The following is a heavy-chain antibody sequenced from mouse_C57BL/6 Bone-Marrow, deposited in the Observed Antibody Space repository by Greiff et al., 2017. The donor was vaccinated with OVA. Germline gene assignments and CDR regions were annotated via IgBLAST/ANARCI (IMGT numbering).Heavy chain of an antibody. V-gene: IGHV1-54*01. CDR2: INPGSGGT. J-gene: IGHJ2*01. CDR3: ARGGFLYYFDY. CDR1: GYAFTNYL. Sequence: QVQLQQSGAELVRPGTSVKLSCMASGYAFTNYLIEWVQQRPGQGLEWIGVINPGSGGTNYNETFKGKGTLTAEKSSSTAYMQLSSLTSEDSAVYDCARGGFLYYFDYGGQGTTLTVSS.